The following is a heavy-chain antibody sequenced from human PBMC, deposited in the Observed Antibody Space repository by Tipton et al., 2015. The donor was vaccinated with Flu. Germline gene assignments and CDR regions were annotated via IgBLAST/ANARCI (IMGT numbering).Heavy chain of an antibody. J-gene: IGHJ5*02. V-gene: IGHV4-59*13. CDR1: GGSISDYY. CDR2: IFYTGNT. Sequence: TLSLTCSLSGGSISDYYYTWIRQPPGKGLEWIGSIFYTGNTDYSPSLKSRVTISLDTSKNQFSLELTSMTAADTAVYYCARDDIVVVNSPGNGFHPWGQGTLVNVSS. D-gene: IGHD3-22*01. CDR3: ARDDIVVVNSPGNGFHP.